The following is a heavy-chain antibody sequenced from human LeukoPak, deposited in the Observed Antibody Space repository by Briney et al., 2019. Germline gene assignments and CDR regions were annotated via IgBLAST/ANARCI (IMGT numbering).Heavy chain of an antibody. D-gene: IGHD6-13*01. Sequence: GASVKASCKASGYTFTGYYMHWVRQAPGQGLEWMGRINPNSGGTNYAQKFQGRVTMTRDTSISTAYMELSRLRSDDTAVYYCARQSIAAAGTGDYWGQGTLVTVSS. CDR3: ARQSIAAAGTGDY. CDR1: GYTFTGYY. CDR2: INPNSGGT. V-gene: IGHV1-2*06. J-gene: IGHJ4*02.